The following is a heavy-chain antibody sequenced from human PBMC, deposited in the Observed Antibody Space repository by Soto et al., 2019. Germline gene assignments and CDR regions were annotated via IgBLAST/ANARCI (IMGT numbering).Heavy chain of an antibody. CDR3: ARIRATDYVIDY. CDR1: GFIFGFYW. D-gene: IGHD3-10*02. V-gene: IGHV3-7*03. Sequence: EVHLEESGGDLVQPGGSLRLSCSASGFIFGFYWMTWVRQAPGKGLEWVANIERHGNDKYYVDSVTGRFTISRDNAQNSLFLQMNNLRAEDTAVYFCARIRATDYVIDYWGQGTLVTVSS. CDR2: IERHGNDK. J-gene: IGHJ4*02.